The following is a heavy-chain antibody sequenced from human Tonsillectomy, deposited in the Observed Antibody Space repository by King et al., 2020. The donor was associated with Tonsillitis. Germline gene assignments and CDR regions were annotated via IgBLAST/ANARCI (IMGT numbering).Heavy chain of an antibody. D-gene: IGHD6-13*01. Sequence: QLQESGPGLVKPSETLSLTCTVSGGSISSYYWSWIRQPPGKGLEWIGYIYYSGSTNYNPSLKSRVTISVDTSKNQFSLKLSSVTAADTAGYYCARANPLGWFDPWGQGTLVTVSS. J-gene: IGHJ5*02. CDR3: ARANPLGWFDP. V-gene: IGHV4-59*01. CDR2: IYYSGST. CDR1: GGSISSYY.